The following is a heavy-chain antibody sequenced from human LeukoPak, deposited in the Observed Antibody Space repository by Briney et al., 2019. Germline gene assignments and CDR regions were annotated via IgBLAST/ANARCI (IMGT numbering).Heavy chain of an antibody. CDR3: ARGRLLEWFDS. CDR1: GDSISSYY. J-gene: IGHJ5*02. V-gene: IGHV4-59*01. D-gene: IGHD3-3*01. Sequence: PSETLSLTCTVSGDSISSYYWSWIRQPPGKRLEWIGCISDSGSTNYNPSLKSRVAISVDTSKSQFSLKLSSVTAADTAVYYCARGRLLEWFDSWGQGTLVSVSS. CDR2: ISDSGST.